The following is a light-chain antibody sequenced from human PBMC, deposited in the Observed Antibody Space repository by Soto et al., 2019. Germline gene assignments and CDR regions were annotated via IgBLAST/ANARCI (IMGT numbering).Light chain of an antibody. J-gene: IGLJ1*01. CDR1: SSNIGSNT. CDR3: AAWDDSLNGYV. Sequence: QSVLTQPPSASGTPGKRVTISCSGSSSNIGSNTVNWYQQLPGTAPKLLIYSNNQRPSGVPDRFSGSKSGTSASLAISGLQPEDEADYYCAAWDDSLNGYVFGTGTKLTVL. V-gene: IGLV1-44*01. CDR2: SNN.